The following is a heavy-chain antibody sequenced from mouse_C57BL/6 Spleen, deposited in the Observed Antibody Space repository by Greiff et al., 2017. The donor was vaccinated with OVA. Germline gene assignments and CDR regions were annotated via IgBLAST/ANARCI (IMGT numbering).Heavy chain of an antibody. CDR1: GYTFTSYW. D-gene: IGHD1-1*01. Sequence: QVQLQQPGAELVKPWASVKVSCKASGYTFTSYWLHWVKQRPGQGLEWIGRIHPSASDTTYNQKFKGTVTLTVDNSSSTAYMQLSILTSADSAVSYCATLRYFAYWGQGTLVTVSA. J-gene: IGHJ3*01. CDR3: ATLRYFAY. CDR2: IHPSASDT. V-gene: IGHV1-74*01.